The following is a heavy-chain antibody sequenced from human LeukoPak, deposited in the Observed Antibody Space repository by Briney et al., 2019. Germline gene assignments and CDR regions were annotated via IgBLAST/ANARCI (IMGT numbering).Heavy chain of an antibody. V-gene: IGHV4-38-2*02. J-gene: IGHJ4*02. CDR1: GYSISSGYY. D-gene: IGHD1-26*01. CDR3: STIQTNLYFDY. CDR2: IYHSGST. Sequence: PSETLSLTCTVSGYSISSGYYWGWIRQPPGKGLEWIGSIYHSGSTYYNPSLKSRVTISVDTSKNQFSLKLSSVTAADTAVYYCSTIQTNLYFDYWGQGTLVTVSS.